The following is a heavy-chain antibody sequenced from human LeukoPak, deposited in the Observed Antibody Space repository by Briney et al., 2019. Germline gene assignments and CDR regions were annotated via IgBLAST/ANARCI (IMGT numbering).Heavy chain of an antibody. J-gene: IGHJ4*02. CDR1: GFTFSSYS. Sequence: GGSLRLSCAASGFTFSSYSMNWVRQAPGKGLEWVSSISSSSSYISYADAVKGRFTISRDNAKNSLYLQMNSLRAEDTAVYYCSRYRYCSGGSCVFDYWGQGTLVTVSS. CDR3: SRYRYCSGGSCVFDY. D-gene: IGHD2-15*01. V-gene: IGHV3-21*01. CDR2: ISSSSSYI.